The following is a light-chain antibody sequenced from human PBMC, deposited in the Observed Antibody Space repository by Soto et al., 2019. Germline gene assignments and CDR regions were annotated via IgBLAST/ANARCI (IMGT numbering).Light chain of an antibody. CDR3: IQALQSPGL. CDR2: LGS. CDR1: QSLLHSSGYNY. V-gene: IGKV2-28*01. J-gene: IGKJ2*01. Sequence: DIVMTQSPLSLPVTPGEPASISCRSSQSLLHSSGYNYLDWYLQKPGQSPQLLIYLGSNRASGVSSRVSGSVSGTDFILKLSGVEAADLGVYSSIQALQSPGLFGRGPKRE.